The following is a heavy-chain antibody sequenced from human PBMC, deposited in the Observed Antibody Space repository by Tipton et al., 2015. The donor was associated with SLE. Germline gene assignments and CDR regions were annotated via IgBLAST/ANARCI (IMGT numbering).Heavy chain of an antibody. Sequence: LRLSCTVSGGSISSSSYYWGWIRQPPGKGLEWIGTAYYSGITYYNPSLKSRVTISVDTSKNQFSLKLSSLTAADTAGYFCARHGTNGYCSGGSCSPGAWFAPWGQGTLVTVS. CDR2: AYYSGIT. D-gene: IGHD2-15*01. CDR1: GGSISSSSYY. V-gene: IGHV4-39*07. CDR3: ARHGTNGYCSGGSCSPGAWFAP. J-gene: IGHJ5*02.